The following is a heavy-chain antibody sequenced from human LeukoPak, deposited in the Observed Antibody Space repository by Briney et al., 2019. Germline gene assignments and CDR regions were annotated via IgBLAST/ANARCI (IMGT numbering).Heavy chain of an antibody. J-gene: IGHJ4*01. CDR2: IWVDGSST. Sequence: GGSLRLSCAAAGFTFSRVGMHWVRQAPGKGREWEAVIWVDGSSTYYADSVKGRFTISRDNSKNMLYLQMNSLRVEDTGVYFCARDSAPYCGGDCYFDYWGHGTLVTVSS. D-gene: IGHD2-21*02. V-gene: IGHV3-33*01. CDR1: GFTFSRVG. CDR3: ARDSAPYCGGDCYFDY.